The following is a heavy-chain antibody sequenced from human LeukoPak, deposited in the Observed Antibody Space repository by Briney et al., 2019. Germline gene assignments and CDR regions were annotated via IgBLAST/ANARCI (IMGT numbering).Heavy chain of an antibody. Sequence: GGSLRLSCAASGFTFSSYEMNWVRQAPGKGLEGVSYISSSGSTIYYAHSVKRRFTISRDNAKNSLYLQMNSLRAEDTAVYYCARGRTFRYWGQGTLVTVSS. CDR3: ARGRTFRY. V-gene: IGHV3-48*03. CDR1: GFTFSSYE. J-gene: IGHJ4*02. CDR2: ISSSGSTI.